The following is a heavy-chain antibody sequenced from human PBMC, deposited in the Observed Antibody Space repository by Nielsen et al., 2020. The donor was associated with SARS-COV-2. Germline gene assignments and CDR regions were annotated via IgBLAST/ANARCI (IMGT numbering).Heavy chain of an antibody. J-gene: IGHJ4*02. CDR3: VRGGYRYGY. CDR2: IKEDGSEK. Sequence: GGSLRLSCAASGFTFSSYWMTWVRQAPGKGLEWVANIKEDGSEKYYVDSVKGRFTISRDNAKNSLYLQMNSLRAEDTALYYCVRGGYRYGYWGQGTLVTAPQ. CDR1: GFTFSSYW. V-gene: IGHV3-7*03. D-gene: IGHD5-18*01.